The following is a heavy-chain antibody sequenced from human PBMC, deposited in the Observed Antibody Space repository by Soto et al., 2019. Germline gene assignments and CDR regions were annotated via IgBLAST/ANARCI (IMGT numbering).Heavy chain of an antibody. D-gene: IGHD6-19*01. V-gene: IGHV3-23*01. Sequence: EVQLLESGGGLVQPGGSLRLSCAASGFTFSNYAMSCVRQAPGKGLEWVSAVSGGGSNTYFAESVRGRFTISRDNSENTLYLQLNRLRAEDTAVYYCARSGSDWFTFDYWGQGALLTVSS. J-gene: IGHJ4*02. CDR3: ARSGSDWFTFDY. CDR1: GFTFSNYA. CDR2: VSGGGSNT.